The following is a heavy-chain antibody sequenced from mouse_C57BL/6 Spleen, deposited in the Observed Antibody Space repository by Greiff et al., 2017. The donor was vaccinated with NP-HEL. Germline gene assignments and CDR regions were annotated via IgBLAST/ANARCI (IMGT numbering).Heavy chain of an antibody. J-gene: IGHJ3*01. Sequence: EVMLVESEGGLVQPGSSMKLSCTASGFTFSDYYMAWVRQVPEKGLEWVANINYDGSSTYYLDSLKSRFIISRDNAKNILYLQMSSLKSEDTATYYCARDSSGTGFAYWGQGTLVTVSA. V-gene: IGHV5-16*01. D-gene: IGHD3-2*02. CDR2: INYDGSST. CDR1: GFTFSDYY. CDR3: ARDSSGTGFAY.